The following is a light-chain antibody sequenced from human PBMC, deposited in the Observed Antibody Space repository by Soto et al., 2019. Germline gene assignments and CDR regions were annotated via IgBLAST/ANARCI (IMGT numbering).Light chain of an antibody. CDR3: QQYSGYPRT. J-gene: IGKJ1*01. Sequence: DIQMTQSPATLSASVGDRVTITCRASQSISSWLAWYQQKPGHAPNLLIYDASILTTGVPARFSGSGSGTEFTLTISSLQPDDFATYYCQQYSGYPRTFGRGTKVEIK. V-gene: IGKV1-5*01. CDR1: QSISSW. CDR2: DAS.